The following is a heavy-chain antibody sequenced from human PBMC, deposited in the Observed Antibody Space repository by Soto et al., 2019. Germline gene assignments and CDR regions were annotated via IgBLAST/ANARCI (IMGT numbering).Heavy chain of an antibody. CDR2: IYHSGST. V-gene: IGHV4-30-2*03. D-gene: IGHD5-18*01. CDR1: GGSISSGGYS. CDR3: VSGYPWVGFDY. J-gene: IGHJ4*02. Sequence: SETLSLTCAVSGGSISSGGYSWSWIRQPPGKGLEWIGYIYHSGSTYYNPSLKSRVTISVDTSKNQVSLKLSSVTAADTAVYNCVSGYPWVGFDYWGKGTLVTSPQ.